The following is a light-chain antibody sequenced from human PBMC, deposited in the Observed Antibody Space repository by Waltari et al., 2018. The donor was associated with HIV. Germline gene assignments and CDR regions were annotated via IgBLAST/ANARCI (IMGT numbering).Light chain of an antibody. CDR2: SAS. V-gene: IGKV3-15*01. J-gene: IGKJ4*01. CDR1: QSITSI. Sequence: EIVMTQSPATLSVSPGERATLSCRASQSITSILAWYQQKPGQAPRLLIYSASTRATGVPARFSGSGSGTEFTLTISSLQPEDFAIYYCQQYFNWPLTFGGGTRVEIK. CDR3: QQYFNWPLT.